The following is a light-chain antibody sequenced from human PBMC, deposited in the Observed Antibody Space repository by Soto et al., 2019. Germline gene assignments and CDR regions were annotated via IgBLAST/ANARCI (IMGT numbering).Light chain of an antibody. CDR3: QQSYSPMYT. CDR1: QSINNY. J-gene: IGKJ2*01. Sequence: DIQMTQSPSSLSASVGDRVTITCRASQSINNYLNWYQHKPGTAPKLLIYGASSLQSGVPSRFSGSGSETHFTLTISRLQPEDFTAYYCQQSYSPMYTFGQGTKLEI. V-gene: IGKV1-39*01. CDR2: GAS.